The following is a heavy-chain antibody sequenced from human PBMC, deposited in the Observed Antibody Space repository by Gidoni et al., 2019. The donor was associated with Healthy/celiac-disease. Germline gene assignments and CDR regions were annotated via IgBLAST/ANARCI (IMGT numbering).Heavy chain of an antibody. CDR1: GFTFRSYG. J-gene: IGHJ4*02. V-gene: IGHV3-33*01. D-gene: IGHD6-13*01. Sequence: QVQLVESGGGVVQPGRSLRLSCAASGFTFRSYGRHWVRQAPGKGLEWVAVIWYDGSNKYYADSVKGRFTISRDNSKNTLYLQMNSLRAEDTAVYYCARDLEDSSSWYAGGTENSPDGEGDYWGQGTLVTVSS. CDR3: ARDLEDSSSWYAGGTENSPDGEGDY. CDR2: IWYDGSNK.